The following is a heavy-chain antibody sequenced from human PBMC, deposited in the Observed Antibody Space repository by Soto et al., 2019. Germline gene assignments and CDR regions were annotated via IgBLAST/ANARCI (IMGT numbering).Heavy chain of an antibody. Sequence: ASVKVSCKASGYTFTGYYMHWVRQAPGQGLEWMGWINPNSGGTNYAQKFQGWVTMTRDTSISTAYMELSRLRSDDTAVYYCARAPVGNFWSGYYIWYGMDVWGQGXTVTVYS. V-gene: IGHV1-2*04. D-gene: IGHD3-3*01. CDR2: INPNSGGT. CDR3: ARAPVGNFWSGYYIWYGMDV. J-gene: IGHJ6*02. CDR1: GYTFTGYY.